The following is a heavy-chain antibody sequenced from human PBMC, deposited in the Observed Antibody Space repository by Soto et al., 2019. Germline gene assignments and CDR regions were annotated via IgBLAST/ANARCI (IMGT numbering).Heavy chain of an antibody. CDR3: AKDIGVGATALDY. V-gene: IGHV3-30*18. J-gene: IGHJ4*02. CDR2: ISYDGSNK. CDR1: GFTFSSYG. Sequence: GGSLRLSCAASGFTFSSYGMHWVRQAPGKGLEWVAAISYDGSNKYYADSVKGRFTISRDNSKNTLYLQMNSLRAEDTAVYYCAKDIGVGATALDYWGQGTLVTV. D-gene: IGHD1-26*01.